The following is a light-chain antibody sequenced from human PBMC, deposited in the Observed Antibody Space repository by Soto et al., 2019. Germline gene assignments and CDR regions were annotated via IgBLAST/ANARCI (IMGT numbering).Light chain of an antibody. CDR2: GAS. CDR1: QSVSSN. V-gene: IGKV3-15*01. CDR3: QQYNNWPRGT. Sequence: EIVMTQSPATLSVSPGERATLSCRASQSVSSNLVWYQQNPGQAPRLLIYGASTRATGIPARFSGSGSGTEFTLTISSLQSEDFAVYYCQQYNNWPRGTFGQGTKLEIK. J-gene: IGKJ2*02.